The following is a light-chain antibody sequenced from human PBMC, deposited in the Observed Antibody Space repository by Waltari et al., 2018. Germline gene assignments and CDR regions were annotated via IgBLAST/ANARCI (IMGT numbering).Light chain of an antibody. CDR1: QSVLYSSNNKNY. Sequence: IVMTQSPDSLAVSLGEKATINCKSSQSVLYSSNNKNYLAWYQQKPGQPPKLLIYWASTRESGVPDRFSGSGSGTDFTLTISSLQAEDVAGYYCQQYYSTPYTFGQGTKLEIK. V-gene: IGKV4-1*01. J-gene: IGKJ2*01. CDR3: QQYYSTPYT. CDR2: WAS.